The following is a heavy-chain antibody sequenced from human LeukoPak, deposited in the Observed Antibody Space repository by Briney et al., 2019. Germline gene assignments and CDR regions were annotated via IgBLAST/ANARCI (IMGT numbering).Heavy chain of an antibody. V-gene: IGHV4-39*01. D-gene: IGHD5-12*01. CDR2: IYYSGST. CDR3: ARQDYSGYDYPFDY. CDR1: GGSISSSSYY. J-gene: IGHJ4*02. Sequence: SETLSLTCTVSGGSISSSSYYWGWIRQPPGKGLEWIGSIYYSGSTYYNPSPKSRVTMSVDTSKNQFSLKLSAVTAADTAVYYCARQDYSGYDYPFDYWGQGTLVTVSS.